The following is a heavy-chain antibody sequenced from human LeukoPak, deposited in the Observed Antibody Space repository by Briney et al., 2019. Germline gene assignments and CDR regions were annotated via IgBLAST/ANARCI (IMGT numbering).Heavy chain of an antibody. CDR1: GFNFRSYS. CDR3: TSAGWHDSSGSPLGY. Sequence: PGGSLRLSCEASGFNFRSYSMNWVRQAPGKGLEWVSVIYSGGSTYYADSVKGRFTISRDNSRNTAYLQMNSLKTEDTAVYYCTSAGWHDSSGSPLGYWGQGTLVTVSS. D-gene: IGHD3-22*01. V-gene: IGHV3-53*01. CDR2: IYSGGST. J-gene: IGHJ4*02.